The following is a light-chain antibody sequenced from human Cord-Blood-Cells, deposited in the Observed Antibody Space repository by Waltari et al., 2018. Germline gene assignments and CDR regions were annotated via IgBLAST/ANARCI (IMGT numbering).Light chain of an antibody. CDR2: DAS. V-gene: IGKV1-33*01. Sequence: DIQMTQSPSSLSASVGDRVTITCQASQDISNYLNWYQQKPGKAPKLLIYDASNLETGVPSRSSVSSSGTDFAFSISSRHPEDIATYYCQQYDNHPITFGQASRLEIK. J-gene: IGKJ5*01. CDR3: QQYDNHPIT. CDR1: QDISNY.